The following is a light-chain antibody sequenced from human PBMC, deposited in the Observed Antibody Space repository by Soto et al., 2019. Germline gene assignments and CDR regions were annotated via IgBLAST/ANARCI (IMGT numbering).Light chain of an antibody. Sequence: EIVLTQSPVTLSLSPGERATLSCRASQSVSNQLAWYQQKPGQAPRLLIYDASRRVTGIPPRFSGSGSGTDFTLTLSSLEPEEFAVDDCQQRAGSSTFGQGTRLEIK. J-gene: IGKJ5*01. V-gene: IGKV3-11*01. CDR2: DAS. CDR1: QSVSNQ. CDR3: QQRAGSST.